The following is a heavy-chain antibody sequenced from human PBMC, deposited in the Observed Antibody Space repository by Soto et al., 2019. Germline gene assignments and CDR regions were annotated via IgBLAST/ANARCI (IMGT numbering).Heavy chain of an antibody. Sequence: GGSLRLSCAASGFTFSSYGMHWVRQAPGKGLEWVAVIWYDGSNKYYADSVKGRFTISRDNSKNTLYLQMNSLRAEDTAEYYCARDRDIVVVPAAFLSYYYYMDVWGKGTTVTVSS. CDR1: GFTFSSYG. D-gene: IGHD2-2*01. CDR3: ARDRDIVVVPAAFLSYYYYMDV. CDR2: IWYDGSNK. J-gene: IGHJ6*03. V-gene: IGHV3-33*01.